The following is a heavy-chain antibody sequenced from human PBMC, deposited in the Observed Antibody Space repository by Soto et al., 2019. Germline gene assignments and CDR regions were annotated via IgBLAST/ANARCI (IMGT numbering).Heavy chain of an antibody. CDR1: GGSISSSSYY. CDR3: ARQEVGATLGEVDY. CDR2: IYYSGST. J-gene: IGHJ4*02. Sequence: QLQLQESGPGLVKPSETLSLTCTVSGGSISSSSYYWGWIRQPPGKGLEWIGSIYYSGSTYYNPSLKSRVTISVDTSKNQFSLKLSSVTAADTAVYYCARQEVGATLGEVDYWGQGTLVTVSS. D-gene: IGHD1-26*01. V-gene: IGHV4-39*01.